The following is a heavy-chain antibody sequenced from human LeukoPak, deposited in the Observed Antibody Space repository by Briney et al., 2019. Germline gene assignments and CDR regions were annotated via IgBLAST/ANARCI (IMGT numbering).Heavy chain of an antibody. Sequence: PGRSLRLSCAASGFTFSSYGMHWVRQAPGKGLEWVAVISYDGSNKYYADSVKGRLTISRDNSKNTLYLQMNSLRAEDTAVYYCAKETGRMGYCYYGMDVWGQGTTVTVSS. CDR3: AKETGRMGYCYYGMDV. CDR1: GFTFSSYG. D-gene: IGHD2-8*01. J-gene: IGHJ6*02. V-gene: IGHV3-30*18. CDR2: ISYDGSNK.